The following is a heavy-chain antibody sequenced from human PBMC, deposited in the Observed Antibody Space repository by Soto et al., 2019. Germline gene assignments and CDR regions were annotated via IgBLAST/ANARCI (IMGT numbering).Heavy chain of an antibody. J-gene: IGHJ4*02. D-gene: IGHD4-17*01. Sequence: ASAKLSCKAPGATLSGYAMSWVRQATGQGLEWMGIINPRGGSTSYAQKFQGRVTITTDTSTSTVYMELSSLRSEDTAVYYSARDDYGDYFDYWGQGTLVTVSS. V-gene: IGHV1-46*01. CDR2: INPRGGST. CDR1: GATLSGYA. CDR3: ARDDYGDYFDY.